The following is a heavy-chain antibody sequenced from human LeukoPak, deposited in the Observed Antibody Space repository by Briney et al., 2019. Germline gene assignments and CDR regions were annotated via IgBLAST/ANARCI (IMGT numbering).Heavy chain of an antibody. CDR2: TNAGNGNT. D-gene: IGHD3-16*02. CDR3: ARGVSDDYVWGSYRPSGLYYFDY. V-gene: IGHV1-3*02. CDR1: GYTFTSYA. J-gene: IGHJ4*02. Sequence: RWASVKVSCRASGYTFTSYAMHWVRQAPGQRLEWMGWTNAGNGNTKYSQEFQGRVTITRDTSASTAYMELSSLRSEDMAVYYCARGVSDDYVWGSYRPSGLYYFDYWGQGTLVTVSS.